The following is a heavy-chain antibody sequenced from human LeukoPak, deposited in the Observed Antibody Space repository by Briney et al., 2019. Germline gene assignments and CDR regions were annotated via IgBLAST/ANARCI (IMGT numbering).Heavy chain of an antibody. D-gene: IGHD6-19*01. CDR2: ISSSSSYI. CDR1: GFTFSSYS. Sequence: GGSLRLSCAASGFTFSSYSMNWVRQAPGKGLEWVSSISSSSSYIYYADSVKGRFTISRDNAKNSLYLQRNSLRAEDTAVFYCARDNGRWLVPGFDPWGQGTLVTVSS. CDR3: ARDNGRWLVPGFDP. V-gene: IGHV3-21*01. J-gene: IGHJ5*02.